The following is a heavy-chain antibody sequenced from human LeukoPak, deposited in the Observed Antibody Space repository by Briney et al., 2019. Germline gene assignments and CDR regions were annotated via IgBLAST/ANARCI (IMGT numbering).Heavy chain of an antibody. CDR2: IIPIFGTA. Sequence: ASVKVPCKASGGTFSSYAISWVRQAPRQGLEWMGGIIPIFGTANYAQKFQGRVTITADESTSTAYMELSSLRSEDTAVYYCARDQITMIVVALGRPQGGFAPWGQGTLVTVSS. CDR3: ARDQITMIVVALGRPQGGFAP. D-gene: IGHD3-22*01. V-gene: IGHV1-69*01. J-gene: IGHJ5*02. CDR1: GGTFSSYA.